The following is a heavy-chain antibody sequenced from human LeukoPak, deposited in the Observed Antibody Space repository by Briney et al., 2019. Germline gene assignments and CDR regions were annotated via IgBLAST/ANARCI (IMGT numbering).Heavy chain of an antibody. D-gene: IGHD5-24*01. V-gene: IGHV3-23*01. CDR3: AKGRSDGYNSYWYFDL. CDR1: GFTFSSYA. Sequence: GGSLRLSCAASGFTFSSYAMSWVRQAPGKGLEWVSAISGSGGSTYYADSLKGRFIISRDNSKNTLLLQMNSLRAEDTAVYYCAKGRSDGYNSYWYFDLWGRGTLVTVSS. CDR2: ISGSGGST. J-gene: IGHJ2*01.